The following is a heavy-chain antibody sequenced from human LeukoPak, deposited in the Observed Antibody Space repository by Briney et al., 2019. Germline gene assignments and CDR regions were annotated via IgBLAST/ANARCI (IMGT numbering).Heavy chain of an antibody. D-gene: IGHD2-8*01. CDR1: GGSFSGYY. V-gene: IGHV4-34*01. J-gene: IGHJ4*02. CDR2: INYSGST. Sequence: SETLSLTCAVYGGSFSGYYWSWIRQPPGKGLEWIGEINYSGSTNYNPSLKSRVTISVDTSKNQFSLKLSSVTAADTAVYYCARGPTPGYCTNGVCYRGFDYWGQGTLVTVSS. CDR3: ARGPTPGYCTNGVCYRGFDY.